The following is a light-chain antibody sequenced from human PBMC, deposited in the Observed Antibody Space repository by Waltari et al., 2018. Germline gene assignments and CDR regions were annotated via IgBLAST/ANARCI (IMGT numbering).Light chain of an antibody. CDR3: SSWDDSLNGPA. Sequence: QSVLTQPPSASGTPGQRVTISCSGSRSNIGNNSVNWYQQLPRTAPKLLMYNTNPRPSGVPDRVSGSRSGTSASLAISGLQSEDEGDYYCSSWDDSLNGPAFGGGTKVTVL. J-gene: IGLJ3*02. V-gene: IGLV1-44*01. CDR1: RSNIGNNS. CDR2: NTN.